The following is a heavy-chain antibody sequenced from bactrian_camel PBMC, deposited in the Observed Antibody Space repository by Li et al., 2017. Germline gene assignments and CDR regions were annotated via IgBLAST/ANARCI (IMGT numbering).Heavy chain of an antibody. CDR2: IYDNRFT. V-gene: IGHV3-2*01. D-gene: IGHD1*01. CDR1: GFAFRAAS. J-gene: IGHJ4*01. CDR3: TIDGLSSSTAFTYEHGV. Sequence: VQLVESGGGLVQPGGPLRLSCTASGFAFRAASITWVRQAPGKGLEWVSAIYDNRFTYYADSVKGRFTISRDSAKNTLYLELNSLKIEDTAMYYCTIDGLSSSTAFTYEHGVWGQGTQVTVS.